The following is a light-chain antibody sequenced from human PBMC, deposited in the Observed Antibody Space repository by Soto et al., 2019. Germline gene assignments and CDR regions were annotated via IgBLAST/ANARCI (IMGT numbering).Light chain of an antibody. CDR2: DAS. CDR3: QQRSNWPMST. CDR1: QTISGN. Sequence: EVVLTQLPATLSVSPGEGVTLSCRTSQTISGNLAWSQQRPGQAPRLLIYDASNRATGIPARFSGSGSGTDFTLTISSLEPEDFAVYYCQQRSNWPMSTFGQGTRLEIK. V-gene: IGKV3-11*01. J-gene: IGKJ5*01.